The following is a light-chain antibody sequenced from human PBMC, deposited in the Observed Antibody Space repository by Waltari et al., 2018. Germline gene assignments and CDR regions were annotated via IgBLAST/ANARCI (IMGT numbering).Light chain of an antibody. CDR2: DVS. Sequence: QSALTQPASVSGSPGQSITISCTGTSSDVGGYNYVSWYQQHPGKAPKLMIYDVSKRASGVSKRFSGAKSGNTASLTISGLQAEDEADYDCSSYTSSSTSVVFGGGTKLTVL. CDR3: SSYTSSSTSVV. CDR1: SSDVGGYNY. J-gene: IGLJ2*01. V-gene: IGLV2-14*01.